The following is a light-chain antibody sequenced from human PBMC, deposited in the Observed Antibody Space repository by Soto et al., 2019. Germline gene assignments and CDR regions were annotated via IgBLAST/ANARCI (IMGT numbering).Light chain of an antibody. CDR1: QSISSY. V-gene: IGKV1-39*01. J-gene: IGKJ3*01. Sequence: DIQMTQSPSSLSASVGDRVTITCRASQSISSYLNWYQQKPGKAPKLLIYAASSLQSGVPSRFSGSGSGTEFTLTISSLQSEDSAIYYCQQYSSWPFTFGPGTKVAIE. CDR2: AAS. CDR3: QQYSSWPFT.